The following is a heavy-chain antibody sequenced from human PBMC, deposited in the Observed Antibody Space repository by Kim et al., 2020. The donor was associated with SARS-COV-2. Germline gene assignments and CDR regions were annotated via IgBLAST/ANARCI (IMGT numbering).Heavy chain of an antibody. CDR1: GFTFSNAW. CDR3: ATDLRWELGGVQR. CDR2: IKSKTDGVTT. J-gene: IGHJ1*01. V-gene: IGHV3-15*01. Sequence: GGSLRLSCAASGFTFSNAWMSWVRQPPGKGLEWVGRIKSKTDGVTTDYAAPVTGRFTISRDDSKTMLYLQMNSLKTEDTAVYYCATDLRWELGGVQRWGQGTLVTVSS. D-gene: IGHD1-26*01.